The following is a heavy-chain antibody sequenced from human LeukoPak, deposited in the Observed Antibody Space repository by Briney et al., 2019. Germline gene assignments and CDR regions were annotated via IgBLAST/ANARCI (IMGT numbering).Heavy chain of an antibody. V-gene: IGHV1-18*01. CDR3: ARDLDIVVALAAPRHYGMDV. CDR2: ISAYNGNT. CDR1: GYTFTNYG. Sequence: ASVKVSCKASGYTFTNYGISWVRQAPGQGLEWMGWISAYNGNTNYVQKLQGRVTMTTDTSASTAYMEPRSLRSDDTAVYYCARDLDIVVALAAPRHYGMDVWGQGTTVTVSS. J-gene: IGHJ6*02. D-gene: IGHD2-2*01.